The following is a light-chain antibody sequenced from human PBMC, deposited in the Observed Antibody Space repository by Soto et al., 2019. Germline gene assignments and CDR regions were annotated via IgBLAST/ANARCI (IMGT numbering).Light chain of an antibody. Sequence: EIVLTQSPATLSLSPGERVTLSCRASQSVSSYLAWYQQKPGQAPRLLIYDASNRATGIPARFSGSGSGPDFTLTISNLEPEDFAIYYCQQRSNLITFGQGTRLEI. CDR1: QSVSSY. V-gene: IGKV3-11*01. CDR3: QQRSNLIT. J-gene: IGKJ5*01. CDR2: DAS.